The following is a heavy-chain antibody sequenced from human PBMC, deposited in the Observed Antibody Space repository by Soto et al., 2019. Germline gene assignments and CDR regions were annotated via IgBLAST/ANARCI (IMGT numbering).Heavy chain of an antibody. J-gene: IGHJ5*02. D-gene: IGHD4-17*01. CDR3: AREVVKTTVTIFVRWFDP. CDR2: IKQDGSEK. CDR1: GFTFSSYW. Sequence: GGSLRLSCAASGFTFSSYWMSWVRQAPGKGLEWVANIKQDGSEKYYVDSVKGRFTISRDNAKNSLYLQMNSLRAEDTAVYYYAREVVKTTVTIFVRWFDPWGQGTLVTVSS. V-gene: IGHV3-7*03.